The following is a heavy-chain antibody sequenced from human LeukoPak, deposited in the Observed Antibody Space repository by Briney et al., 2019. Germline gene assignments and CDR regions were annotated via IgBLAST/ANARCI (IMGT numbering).Heavy chain of an antibody. J-gene: IGHJ4*02. Sequence: ASVKVSCKASGYTFTSYYMHWVRQAPGQGLEWMGIINPSGGSTSYAQKFQGRVTMTTDTSTSTAYMELRSLRSDDTAVYYCARENRGGYCSSTSCYYFDYWGQGTLVTVSS. D-gene: IGHD2-2*01. CDR3: ARENRGGYCSSTSCYYFDY. V-gene: IGHV1-46*01. CDR2: INPSGGST. CDR1: GYTFTSYY.